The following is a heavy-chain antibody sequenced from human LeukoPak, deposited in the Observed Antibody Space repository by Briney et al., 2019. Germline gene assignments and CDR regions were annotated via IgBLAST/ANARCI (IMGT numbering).Heavy chain of an antibody. Sequence: ASVKVSCKASGYTFTSYYMHWVRQAPGQGLEWMGIINPSGGSTSYAQKFQGRVTMARDTSTSTVYMELSSLRSEDTAVYYCAREFKGPGIAPLTAVGLSYWGQGTLVTVSS. D-gene: IGHD6-13*01. J-gene: IGHJ4*02. V-gene: IGHV1-46*01. CDR2: INPSGGST. CDR1: GYTFTSYY. CDR3: AREFKGPGIAPLTAVGLSY.